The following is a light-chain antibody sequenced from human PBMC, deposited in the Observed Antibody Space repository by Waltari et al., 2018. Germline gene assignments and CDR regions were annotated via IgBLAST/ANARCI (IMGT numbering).Light chain of an antibody. Sequence: QSVLTLPPSASGPPGQTVTIPCSCSSPNIGTYPGTWYQQVSGAAPKLLIHSNTQRPSGVPDRFSGSRSGTSASLVISGLQSEDEAEYYCASWDSGLNGYIFATGTKVTV. J-gene: IGLJ1*01. CDR1: SPNIGTYP. CDR2: SNT. V-gene: IGLV1-44*01. CDR3: ASWDSGLNGYI.